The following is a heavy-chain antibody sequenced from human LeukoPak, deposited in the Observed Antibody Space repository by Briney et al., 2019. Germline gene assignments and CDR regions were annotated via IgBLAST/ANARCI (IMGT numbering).Heavy chain of an antibody. V-gene: IGHV7-4-1*02. CDR1: GYTFTSYA. CDR2: INTNTGNP. CDR3: ARDVSGYDILTGFSGGAFDI. Sequence: GASVKVSCKASGYTFTSYAVNWVRQAPGQGLEWMGWINTNTGNPTYAQGFTGRFVFPLDTSVSTAYLQISSLKAEDTAVYYCARDVSGYDILTGFSGGAFDIWGQGTMVTVSS. D-gene: IGHD3-9*01. J-gene: IGHJ3*02.